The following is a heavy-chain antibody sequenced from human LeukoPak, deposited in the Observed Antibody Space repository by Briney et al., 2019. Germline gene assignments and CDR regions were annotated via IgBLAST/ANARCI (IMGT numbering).Heavy chain of an antibody. CDR1: GVSISNYF. J-gene: IGHJ6*02. V-gene: IGHV4-4*07. Sequence: PSATLSLTCNVFGVSISNYFWSWLRQPAGKGLEWIGRFYASGTTYYNPSLRSRVTLSMDTSKNHFSLKLTSVTAADTAVYYCARTHCGGGSCDTFDPWGQGTTVTVSS. CDR2: FYASGTT. CDR3: ARTHCGGGSCDTFDP. D-gene: IGHD2-21*01.